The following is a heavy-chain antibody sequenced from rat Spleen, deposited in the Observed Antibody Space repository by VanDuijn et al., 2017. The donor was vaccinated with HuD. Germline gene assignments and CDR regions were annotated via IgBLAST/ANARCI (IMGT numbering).Heavy chain of an antibody. Sequence: EVQLVESGGGLVQPGSPLKLSCAASGFTLSDHYMAWVRQAPTKGLEWIASITNTGGSIYYPDSVKGRFTISRDNAQNTLYLQMNSLRSEDTATYYCTTVVQGHGFAYWGQGTLVTVSS. CDR2: ITNTGGSI. D-gene: IGHD1-1*01. CDR3: TTVVQGHGFAY. V-gene: IGHV5-20*01. CDR1: GFTLSDHY. J-gene: IGHJ3*01.